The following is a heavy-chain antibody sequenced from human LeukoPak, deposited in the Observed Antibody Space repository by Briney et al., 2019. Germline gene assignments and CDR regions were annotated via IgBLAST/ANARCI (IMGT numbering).Heavy chain of an antibody. CDR2: IYYSGST. D-gene: IGHD6-13*01. CDR1: GGSISSSSYY. J-gene: IGHJ5*02. CDR3: ARHNSKAVAATRWFDP. Sequence: PSETLSLTCTVSGGSISSSSYYWGWIRQPPGKGLEWIGSIYYSGSTYYNPSLKSRVTISVDTSKNQFSLKLSSVTAADTAVYYCARHNSKAVAATRWFDPWGQGTLVTVSS. V-gene: IGHV4-39*01.